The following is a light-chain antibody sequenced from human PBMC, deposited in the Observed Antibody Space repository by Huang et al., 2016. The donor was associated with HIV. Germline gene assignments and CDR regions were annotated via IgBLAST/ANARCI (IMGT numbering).Light chain of an antibody. Sequence: DIQMTQSPSSLSASLGDKVTITCQASLDINNYLNWYQQKPGKVPKLLISDASDLETGVPPRFSGSRSGTNFTLTVSSLQAEEIGTYYCQQYDTLPLTFGQGTNVEI. CDR1: LDINNY. CDR2: DAS. V-gene: IGKV1-33*01. J-gene: IGKJ1*01. CDR3: QQYDTLPLT.